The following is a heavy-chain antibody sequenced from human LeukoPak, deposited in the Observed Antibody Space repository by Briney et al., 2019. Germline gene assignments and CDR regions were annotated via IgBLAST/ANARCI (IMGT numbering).Heavy chain of an antibody. CDR2: IYSGGST. CDR3: ARDTEQQLAFDY. Sequence: GGSLRLSCAASGFTFSSYSMNWVRQAPGKGLEWVSVIYSGGSTYYADSVKGRFTISRDNSKNTLYLQMNSLRAEDTAVYYCARDTEQQLAFDYWGQGTLVTVSS. V-gene: IGHV3-53*01. CDR1: GFTFSSYS. J-gene: IGHJ4*02. D-gene: IGHD6-13*01.